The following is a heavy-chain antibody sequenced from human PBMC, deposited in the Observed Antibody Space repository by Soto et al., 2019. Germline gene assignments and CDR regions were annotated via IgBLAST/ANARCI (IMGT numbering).Heavy chain of an antibody. CDR3: TRGPGIAAL. Sequence: QVQLQESGPGLVKPSETLSLTCTVSGDSISSYYWSWIRQPPGKGLEWLGYIYYSGSTNYNPSLKCRVTISVDTSKNQFSLTLSSVTAADTAVYYCTRGPGIAALWGQGTLVTVSS. J-gene: IGHJ4*02. CDR1: GDSISSYY. CDR2: IYYSGST. D-gene: IGHD6-13*01. V-gene: IGHV4-59*01.